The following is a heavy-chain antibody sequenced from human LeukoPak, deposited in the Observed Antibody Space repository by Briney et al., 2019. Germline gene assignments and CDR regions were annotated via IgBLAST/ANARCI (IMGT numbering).Heavy chain of an antibody. D-gene: IGHD4-23*01. CDR3: ARGDYGGPWGY. V-gene: IGHV3-74*03. Sequence: GGSLSLSCAASGFTLSKYWMHCVGQAPGKGLVWLTRINNDGSNTMYADSVKGRFTISKDNAQNTLYLQMNSLRAEDMAVYYCARGDYGGPWGYWGQGTLVTVSS. CDR2: INNDGSNT. CDR1: GFTLSKYW. J-gene: IGHJ4*02.